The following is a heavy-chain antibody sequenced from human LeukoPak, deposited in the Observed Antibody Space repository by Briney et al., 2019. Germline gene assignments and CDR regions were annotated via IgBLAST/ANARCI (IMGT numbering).Heavy chain of an antibody. CDR3: ARARERSIAARGTYWFDP. CDR2: MNPNSGNT. D-gene: IGHD6-6*01. CDR1: GYTFTSYE. Sequence: GASVKVSCKASGYTFTSYEINWVRQATGQGLEWVGWMNPNSGNTGYAQKSQGRVTMTRNTSISTAYMELSSLRSEDTAVYYCARARERSIAARGTYWFDPWGQGTLVTVSS. V-gene: IGHV1-8*01. J-gene: IGHJ5*02.